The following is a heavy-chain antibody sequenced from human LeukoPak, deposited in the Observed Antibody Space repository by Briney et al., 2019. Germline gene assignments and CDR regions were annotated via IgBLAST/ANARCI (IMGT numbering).Heavy chain of an antibody. CDR2: ICWNSGSI. J-gene: IGHJ6*02. D-gene: IGHD3-10*01. Sequence: PGRSLRLSCAASGFTFDDYAIHWVRQAPGKGREGVSGICWNSGSIGYADSVKGRFTIYRDNAKNSLYLQMNSLRAEDTALYYCAKDTYYYGSGGYPPNYYYYGMDVWGQGTTVTVSS. V-gene: IGHV3-9*01. CDR1: GFTFDDYA. CDR3: AKDTYYYGSGGYPPNYYYYGMDV.